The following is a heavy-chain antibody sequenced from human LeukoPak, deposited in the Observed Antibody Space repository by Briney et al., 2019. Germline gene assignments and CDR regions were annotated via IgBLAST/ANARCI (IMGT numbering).Heavy chain of an antibody. D-gene: IGHD3-10*01. J-gene: IGHJ5*02. CDR3: ARNYYGSGSYLSCNWLDP. CDR1: GFTFEDYA. CDR2: ITWDGGKT. Sequence: GGSLRLSCAASGFTFEDYALHWVRQFPGKGLEWVSLITWDGGKTFYADSVKGRFTVSRDNSKSSLYLQMNSLRAEDTALYYCARNYYGSGSYLSCNWLDPWGQGTLVTVSS. V-gene: IGHV3-43D*04.